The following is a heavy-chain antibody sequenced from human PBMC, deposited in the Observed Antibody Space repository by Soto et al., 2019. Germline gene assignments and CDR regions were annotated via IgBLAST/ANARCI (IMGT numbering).Heavy chain of an antibody. CDR2: ISDDSSRT. CDR3: VKGGWLDF. D-gene: IGHD3-16*01. J-gene: IGHJ5*01. Sequence: EGQLLESGGGLVQTGGSLRLSCEASGFTFSSFEMSWVRQAPGRGLEWVAFISDDSSRTYYADAVKGRFTVSRDNSKYTLYLQMNSLTAEDTAVYACVKGGWLDFWGQGTLVTVSS. V-gene: IGHV3-23*01. CDR1: GFTFSSFE.